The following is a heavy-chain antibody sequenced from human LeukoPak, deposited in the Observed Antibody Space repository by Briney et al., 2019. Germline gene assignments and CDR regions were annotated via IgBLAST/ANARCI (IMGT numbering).Heavy chain of an antibody. V-gene: IGHV3-23*01. Sequence: PGGSLRLSCAASGFTFSSYAMSWVRQAPGKGLEWVSTISGSGGSTYYGDSVKGRFTISRDNSKNTLNLQMNSLRVEDTAVYYCATGYGSRKYIDQWGQGTLVTVSS. CDR2: ISGSGGST. CDR3: ATGYGSRKYIDQ. CDR1: GFTFSSYA. D-gene: IGHD3-10*01. J-gene: IGHJ4*02.